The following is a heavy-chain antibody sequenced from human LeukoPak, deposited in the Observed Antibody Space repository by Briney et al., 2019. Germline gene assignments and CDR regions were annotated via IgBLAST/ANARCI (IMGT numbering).Heavy chain of an antibody. CDR3: ARDRGTYYGDY. Sequence: GGSLRLSCAASGFTFRSHDMSWVRQAPGKGLEWVAIIWYDGSNEYYADSVKGRFTISRDTSKNTLYLQMNSLRAEDTAVYYCARDRGTYYGDYWGQGTLVTVSS. CDR1: GFTFRSHD. V-gene: IGHV3-33*08. D-gene: IGHD1-26*01. J-gene: IGHJ4*02. CDR2: IWYDGSNE.